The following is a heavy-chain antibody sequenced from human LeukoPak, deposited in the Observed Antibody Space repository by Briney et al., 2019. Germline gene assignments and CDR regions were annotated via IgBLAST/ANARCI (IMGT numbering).Heavy chain of an antibody. J-gene: IGHJ6*02. Sequence: AAVKVSCKASGGTFISYAISWVRQAPGQGLEWMGRINPNSGGTNYAQKFQGRVTMTRDTSISTAYMELSRLRSDDTAVYYCARGDYIVATTYYYYYGMDVWGQGTTVTVSS. CDR2: INPNSGGT. CDR3: ARGDYIVATTYYYYYGMDV. CDR1: GGTFISYA. V-gene: IGHV1-2*06. D-gene: IGHD5-12*01.